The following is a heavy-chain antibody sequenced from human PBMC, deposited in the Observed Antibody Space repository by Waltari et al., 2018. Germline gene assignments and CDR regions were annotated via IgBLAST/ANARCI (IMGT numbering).Heavy chain of an antibody. CDR3: ARPVRSGWYPFDY. CDR1: GGSISSSSYY. Sequence: QLQLQESGPGLVKPSETLSLTCNVSGGSISSSSYYWDWICQPPGKGLEWIASIYYSGTTYYSPSLKSRVTISVDTSKNQFSLKLNSVTATDTAVYYCARPVRSGWYPFDYWGQGTLVTVSS. V-gene: IGHV4-39*01. J-gene: IGHJ4*02. CDR2: IYYSGTT. D-gene: IGHD6-19*01.